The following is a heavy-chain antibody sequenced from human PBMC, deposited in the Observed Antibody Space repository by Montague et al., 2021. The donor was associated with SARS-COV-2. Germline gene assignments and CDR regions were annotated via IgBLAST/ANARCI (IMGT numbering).Heavy chain of an antibody. V-gene: IGHV4-39*01. CDR1: GGSISSSSHY. D-gene: IGHD3-10*01. CDR2: IYYSGST. CDR3: ARLVWFGELSSENWFDP. Sequence: SETLSLTCTVSGGSISSSSHYRCWLHQPPENGLELIGSIYYSGSTYYNSSLKSRVTISVDTSKNQFSLKLNSVTAADTAVYYCARLVWFGELSSENWFDPWGQGTLVTVSS. J-gene: IGHJ5*02.